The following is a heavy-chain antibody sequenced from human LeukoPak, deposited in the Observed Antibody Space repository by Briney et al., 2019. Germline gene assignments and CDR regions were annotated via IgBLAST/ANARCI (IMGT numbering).Heavy chain of an antibody. V-gene: IGHV1-24*01. CDR2: VDPEDGET. CDR3: ARDYGPLVPRYCSSTSCYGEGMDV. D-gene: IGHD2-2*01. CDR1: GYTLTELS. Sequence: ASVRVSCKVSGYTLTELSMHWVRQAPGKGREWVGGVDPEDGETIYAQKFQGRVTITADKSTSTAYMELSSLRSEDTAVYYCARDYGPLVPRYCSSTSCYGEGMDVWGQGTTVTVSS. J-gene: IGHJ6*02.